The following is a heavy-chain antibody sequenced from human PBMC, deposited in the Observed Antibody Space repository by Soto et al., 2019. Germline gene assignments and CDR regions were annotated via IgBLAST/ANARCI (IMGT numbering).Heavy chain of an antibody. D-gene: IGHD3-22*01. V-gene: IGHV5-51*01. CDR3: ARQLPLYYDSTDDAFDI. CDR1: GYSFTSYW. CDR2: IYPGDSDT. J-gene: IGHJ3*02. Sequence: PGESLKISCKGSGYSFTSYWIGWVRQMPGKGLEWMGIIYPGDSDTRYSPSFQGQVTISADKSISTAYLQWSSLKASDTAMYYCARQLPLYYDSTDDAFDIWGQGTMVTVSS.